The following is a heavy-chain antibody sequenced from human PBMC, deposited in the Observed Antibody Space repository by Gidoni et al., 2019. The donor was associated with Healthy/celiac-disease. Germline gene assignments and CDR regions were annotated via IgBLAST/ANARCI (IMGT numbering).Heavy chain of an antibody. J-gene: IGHJ6*02. CDR3: ARGPGITMVRGEMGGMDV. V-gene: IGHV4-34*01. D-gene: IGHD3-10*01. CDR2: INHSGST. CDR1: GGSFSGYY. Sequence: QVQLQQWGAGLLKPSETLSLTCAVYGGSFSGYYWSWIRQPPGKGLEWIGEINHSGSTNYNPSLKSRVTISVDPSKNQFSLKLSSVTAADTAVYYCARGPGITMVRGEMGGMDVWGQGTTVTVSS.